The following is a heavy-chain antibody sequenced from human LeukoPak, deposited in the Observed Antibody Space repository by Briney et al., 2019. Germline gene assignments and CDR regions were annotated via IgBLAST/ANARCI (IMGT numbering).Heavy chain of an antibody. Sequence: PGGSLRLSCAVSGITFSSFPFHWVRQAPGKGLEWVAAISTDASYKYHGDSVKGRFTISRDNPMNTLYLQMNGLRPDDTAVYYCARSLIPGRWYFDLWGRGTLVTVSS. CDR2: ISTDASYK. CDR3: ARSLIPGRWYFDL. J-gene: IGHJ2*01. D-gene: IGHD3-16*01. V-gene: IGHV3-30*04. CDR1: GITFSSFP.